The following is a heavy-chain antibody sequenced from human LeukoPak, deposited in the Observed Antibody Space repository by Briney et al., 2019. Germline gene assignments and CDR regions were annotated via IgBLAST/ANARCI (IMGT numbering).Heavy chain of an antibody. Sequence: SETLSLTCTVSGGSISSYYWSWIRQPAGKGLEWIGRIYTSGSTNYNPSLKSRVTMSVDTSKNQFSLKLSSVTAADTAVYYCARDPIAVAFFDYWVQGTLVTVSS. CDR2: IYTSGST. CDR1: GGSISSYY. J-gene: IGHJ4*02. D-gene: IGHD6-19*01. CDR3: ARDPIAVAFFDY. V-gene: IGHV4-4*07.